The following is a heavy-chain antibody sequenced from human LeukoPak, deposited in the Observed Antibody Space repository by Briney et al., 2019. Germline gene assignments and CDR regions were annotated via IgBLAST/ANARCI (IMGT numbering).Heavy chain of an antibody. Sequence: SETLSLTCTVSGGSISSSSYYWGWISQPPGKGLEWIGSIYYSGSTYYNPSLKSRVTISVDTSKNQFSLKLSSVTAADTAVYYCARVNPDGDIVVVPAAMFDYWGQGTLVTVSS. CDR1: GGSISSSSYY. CDR3: ARVNPDGDIVVVPAAMFDY. V-gene: IGHV4-39*07. D-gene: IGHD2-2*01. CDR2: IYYSGST. J-gene: IGHJ4*02.